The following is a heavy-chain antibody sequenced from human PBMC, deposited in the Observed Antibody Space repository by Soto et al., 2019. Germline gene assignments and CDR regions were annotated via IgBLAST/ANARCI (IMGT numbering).Heavy chain of an antibody. J-gene: IGHJ3*02. CDR3: ARYCSGGSCYPGDDAFDI. Sequence: ASETLSLTCTVSGGSISSSSYYWGWIRQPPGKRLEWIGSIYYSGSTYYNPSLKSRVTISVDTSKNQFSLKLSSVTAADTAVYYCARYCSGGSCYPGDDAFDIWGQGTMVTVSS. CDR2: IYYSGST. CDR1: GGSISSSSYY. D-gene: IGHD2-15*01. V-gene: IGHV4-39*01.